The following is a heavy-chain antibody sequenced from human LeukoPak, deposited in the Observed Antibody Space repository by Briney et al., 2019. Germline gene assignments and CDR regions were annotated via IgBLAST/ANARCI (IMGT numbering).Heavy chain of an antibody. Sequence: PSETLSLTCTVSGYSISSGYYWGWIRQPPGKGLEWIGSIYHSGSTYYNPSLKSRVTISVDTSKNQFSLKLSSVTAADTAVYYCARAGGYDSDGYYYYYYMDVWGKGTTVTVSS. CDR1: GYSISSGYY. D-gene: IGHD5-12*01. V-gene: IGHV4-38-2*02. J-gene: IGHJ6*03. CDR2: IYHSGST. CDR3: ARAGGYDSDGYYYYYYMDV.